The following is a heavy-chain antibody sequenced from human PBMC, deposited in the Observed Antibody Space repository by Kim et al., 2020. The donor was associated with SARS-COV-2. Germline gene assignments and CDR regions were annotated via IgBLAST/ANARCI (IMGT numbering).Heavy chain of an antibody. CDR3: ATNRGGVFFFDY. D-gene: IGHD3-16*01. J-gene: IGHJ4*02. V-gene: IGHV1-69*02. Sequence: NYAQQFQGRVTITADKSTSTAYMELSSLRSEDTAVYYCATNRGGVFFFDYWGQGTLVTVSS.